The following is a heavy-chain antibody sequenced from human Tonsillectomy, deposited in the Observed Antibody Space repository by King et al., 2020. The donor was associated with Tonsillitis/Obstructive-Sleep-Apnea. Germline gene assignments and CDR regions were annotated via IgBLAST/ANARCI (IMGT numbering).Heavy chain of an antibody. CDR3: ARDLGAAAGSANWFDP. CDR2: IYNGGSS. Sequence: DVQLVESGGGLIQPGGFLRLSCAASGFTVSSNYMSWVRPEPGTGLEWGSVIYNGGSSYYADSVKGRFTISRDNSKTTLYLQMNSLRAEDTAVYYCARDLGAAAGSANWFDPWGQGTLVTVSS. J-gene: IGHJ5*02. CDR1: GFTVSSNY. V-gene: IGHV3-53*01. D-gene: IGHD6-13*01.